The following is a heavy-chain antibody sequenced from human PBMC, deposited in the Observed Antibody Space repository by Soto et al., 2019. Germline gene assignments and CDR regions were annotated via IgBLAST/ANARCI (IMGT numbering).Heavy chain of an antibody. J-gene: IGHJ4*02. CDR2: VRSKSNGGTT. Sequence: EVQLVESGGGLLQPGRSLRLSCTTSGFTFGDYDMSWFRQAPGKGLELVGFVRSKSNGGTTEYAASVKGRFTISRDDSRSIAYLQMNSLKTEYTAVYYCAMDTSGYNYYFDNWGQLTLVIVSS. V-gene: IGHV3-49*03. CDR3: AMDTSGYNYYFDN. D-gene: IGHD3-22*01. CDR1: GFTFGDYD.